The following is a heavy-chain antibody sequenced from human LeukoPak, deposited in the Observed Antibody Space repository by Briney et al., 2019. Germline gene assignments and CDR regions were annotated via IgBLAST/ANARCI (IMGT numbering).Heavy chain of an antibody. CDR2: INPITGTT. Sequence: ASVKVSCKASGYTFTNYFMHWVRQAPGQGLEWMEIINPITGTTTYAQKFQGRVTMTRDTSTGTVYMELSSLRSEDTAVYYCAREERLIAATGRGAFDYWGQGTLVTVSS. CDR3: AREERLIAATGRGAFDY. D-gene: IGHD6-13*01. CDR1: GYTFTNYF. J-gene: IGHJ4*02. V-gene: IGHV1-46*01.